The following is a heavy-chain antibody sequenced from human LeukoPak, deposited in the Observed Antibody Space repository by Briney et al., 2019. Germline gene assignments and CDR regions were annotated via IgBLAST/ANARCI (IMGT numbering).Heavy chain of an antibody. CDR1: GFTFSDYY. J-gene: IGHJ4*02. D-gene: IGHD6-13*01. CDR2: ISSSGSTI. CDR3: ARDSSSWYEGYYFDY. V-gene: IGHV3-11*01. Sequence: GGSLRLSCAASGFTFSDYYMSWIRQAPGKGLEWVSYISSSGSTIYYADSVKGRFTISRDNAKNSLYLQMNSLRAEDTAVYYCARDSSSWYEGYYFDYWGQGTLVTVSS.